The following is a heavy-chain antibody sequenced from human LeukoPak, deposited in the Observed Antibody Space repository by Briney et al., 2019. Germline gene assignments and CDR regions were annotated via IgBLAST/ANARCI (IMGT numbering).Heavy chain of an antibody. CDR1: GFTFSSYG. CDR3: AKDPSFSGSYSGYFGY. D-gene: IGHD1-26*01. J-gene: IGHJ4*02. CDR2: ISGSGGST. Sequence: PGKSLRLSCTTSGFTFSSYGMHWVRQAPGKGLEWVSAISGSGGSTYYADSVKGRFTISRDNSKNTLYLQMNSLRAEDTAVYYCAKDPSFSGSYSGYFGYWGQGTLVTVSS. V-gene: IGHV3-23*01.